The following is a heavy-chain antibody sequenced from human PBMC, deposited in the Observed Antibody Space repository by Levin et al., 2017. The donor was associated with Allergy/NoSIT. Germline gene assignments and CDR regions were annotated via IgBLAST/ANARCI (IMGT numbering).Heavy chain of an antibody. J-gene: IGHJ4*02. Sequence: QLGESLKISCAASGFTFSSYAMSWVRQAPGKGLEWVSAISGSGGSTYYADSVKGRFTISRDNSKNTLYLQMNSLRAEDTAVYYCAKDGTFAIAARRGRDYWGQGTLVTVSS. CDR3: AKDGTFAIAARRGRDY. CDR1: GFTFSSYA. D-gene: IGHD6-6*01. V-gene: IGHV3-23*01. CDR2: ISGSGGST.